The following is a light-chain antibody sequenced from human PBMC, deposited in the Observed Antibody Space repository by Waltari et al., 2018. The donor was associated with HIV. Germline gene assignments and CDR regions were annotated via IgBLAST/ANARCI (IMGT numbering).Light chain of an antibody. CDR3: QVCDTSNDHPYV. Sequence: SYVLTQPPSVSVAPGQTASITCGGNNIGSKGVHWDQQKPGQAPVLVVYDDSGRPSRIPERFSGSNSGNTATLTISTVEAGDEADYYCQVCDTSNDHPYVFGTGTKVTVL. V-gene: IGLV3-21*02. CDR1: NIGSKG. CDR2: DDS. J-gene: IGLJ1*01.